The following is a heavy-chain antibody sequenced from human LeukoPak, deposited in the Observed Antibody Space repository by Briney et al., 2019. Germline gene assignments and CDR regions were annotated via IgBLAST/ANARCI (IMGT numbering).Heavy chain of an antibody. CDR2: IMPISGTA. D-gene: IGHD3-22*01. CDR3: ARRSYDSSGYYQFNY. Sequence: SVKVSCKASGGTFSSYTISWVRQAPGPGLEGMGRIMPISGTANAAQTSQGRVTITTDEYTRTAYMELSSLRSEDTAVYYCARRSYDSSGYYQFNYWGQGTLVTVSS. V-gene: IGHV1-69*05. J-gene: IGHJ4*02. CDR1: GGTFSSYT.